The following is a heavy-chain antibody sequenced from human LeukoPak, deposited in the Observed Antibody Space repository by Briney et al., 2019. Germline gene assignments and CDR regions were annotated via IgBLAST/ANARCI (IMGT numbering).Heavy chain of an antibody. Sequence: GGSLRLSCAASGFTFSSYWMHWVRQAPGKGLVWVSRINSAGSRTTYADSVKGRFTISRDNAKNTLHLQMNSLRAEDTAVYYCARDVQAGPGYWGQGTLVTVSS. CDR3: ARDVQAGPGY. V-gene: IGHV3-74*01. D-gene: IGHD6-19*01. J-gene: IGHJ4*02. CDR1: GFTFSSYW. CDR2: INSAGSRT.